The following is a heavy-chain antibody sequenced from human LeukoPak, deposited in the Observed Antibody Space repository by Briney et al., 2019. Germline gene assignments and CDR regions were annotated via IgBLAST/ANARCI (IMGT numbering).Heavy chain of an antibody. CDR2: INGGSGNT. Sequence: ASVKVSCKASGYTFTDYTMHWLRQAPGQRLDWMGWINGGSGNTKYSPEFQGRVTITRDTSASTAYMELSSLRSEDTAVYYCARDPVVVVAATQFQNPVIMDVWGQGTTVTVSS. CDR1: GYTFTDYT. J-gene: IGHJ6*02. V-gene: IGHV1-3*03. CDR3: ARDPVVVVAATQFQNPVIMDV. D-gene: IGHD2-15*01.